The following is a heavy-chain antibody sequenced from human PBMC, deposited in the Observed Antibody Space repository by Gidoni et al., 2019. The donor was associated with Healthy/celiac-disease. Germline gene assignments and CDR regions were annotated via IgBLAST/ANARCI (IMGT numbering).Heavy chain of an antibody. V-gene: IGHV5-51*01. J-gene: IGHJ4*02. D-gene: IGHD6-19*01. CDR1: GYSFTSYW. CDR2: ISPGDSAT. Sequence: EVQLVQSGAEVKKPGESLKISCKGSGYSFTSYWIGWVRQMPGKGLEWMGIISPGDSATSYSPSFQGRVTISADKSISTAYLQWSSLRASDTAMYYCARRIAVAGFYYFDYWGQGTLVTVSS. CDR3: ARRIAVAGFYYFDY.